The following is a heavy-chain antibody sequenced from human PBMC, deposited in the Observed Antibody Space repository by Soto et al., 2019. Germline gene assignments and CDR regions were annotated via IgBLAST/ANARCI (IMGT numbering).Heavy chain of an antibody. CDR1: GFTFSSYA. V-gene: IGHV3-64*02. J-gene: IGHJ4*02. CDR3: ARGGIQLWRAPDC. Sequence: GGSLRLSCAASGFTFSSYAMHWVRQAPGKGLEYVSAISSNGGSTYYADSVKGRFTISRDNSKNTLYLQMGSLRAEDMAAYYCARGGIQLWRAPDCWGQGTLVTVSS. D-gene: IGHD5-18*01. CDR2: ISSNGGST.